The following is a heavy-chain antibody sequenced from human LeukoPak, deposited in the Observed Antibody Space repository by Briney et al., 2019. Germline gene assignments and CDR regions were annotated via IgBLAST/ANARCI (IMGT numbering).Heavy chain of an antibody. J-gene: IGHJ5*02. CDR3: ARTMLIHNWFDP. CDR1: GFPFSSYE. V-gene: IGHV3-48*03. CDR2: ISGSGSSI. Sequence: GGSLTLSCVASGFPFSSYEMNWVRQAPGKGMEWVSYISGSGSSIYYADSVKGRFTISRDNAKNSLYLQMNSLRAEDTAVYYCARTMLIHNWFDPWGQGTLVTVSS. D-gene: IGHD3-16*01.